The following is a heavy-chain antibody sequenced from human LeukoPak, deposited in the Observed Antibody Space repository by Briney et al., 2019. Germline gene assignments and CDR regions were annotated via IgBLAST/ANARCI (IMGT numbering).Heavy chain of an antibody. CDR1: GDSIGRGSYY. Sequence: TSETLSLTCAVSGDSIGRGSYYWGWIRQPAGKAPEWIGRIFNTGSTSYNPSLKSRVTISVDTSKNQFSLKLSSVTAADTAVYYCARVAYDSSSWHYYGMDVWGQGTTVTVSS. CDR3: ARVAYDSSSWHYYGMDV. D-gene: IGHD6-13*01. CDR2: IFNTGST. J-gene: IGHJ6*02. V-gene: IGHV4-61*02.